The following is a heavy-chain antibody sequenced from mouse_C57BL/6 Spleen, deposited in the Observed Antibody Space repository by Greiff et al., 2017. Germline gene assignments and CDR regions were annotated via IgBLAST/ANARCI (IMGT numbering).Heavy chain of an antibody. J-gene: IGHJ2*01. CDR2: IDPSDSYT. D-gene: IGHD2-3*01. CDR1: GYTFTSYW. CDR3: ARKGGYYLYFDY. Sequence: QVQLQQPGAELVMHGASVKLSCKASGYTFTSYWMHWVKQRPGQGLEWIGEIDPSDSYTNYNQKFKGKSTLTVDKSSSTAYMQLSSLTSEDSAVYYCARKGGYYLYFDYWGQGTTLTVSS. V-gene: IGHV1-69*01.